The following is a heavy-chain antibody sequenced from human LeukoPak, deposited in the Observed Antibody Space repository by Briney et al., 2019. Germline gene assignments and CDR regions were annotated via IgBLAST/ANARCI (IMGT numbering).Heavy chain of an antibody. CDR1: GYTFTGYY. V-gene: IGHV1-2*02. Sequence: GASVKVSCKASGYTFTGYYMHWVRQAPGQGLEWMGWINPNSGGTNYAQKFQGRVTITRNTSISTAYMELSSLRSEDTAVYYCARGGLGYYYDSSGYLEFDYWGQGTLVTVSS. D-gene: IGHD3-22*01. CDR3: ARGGLGYYYDSSGYLEFDY. CDR2: INPNSGGT. J-gene: IGHJ4*02.